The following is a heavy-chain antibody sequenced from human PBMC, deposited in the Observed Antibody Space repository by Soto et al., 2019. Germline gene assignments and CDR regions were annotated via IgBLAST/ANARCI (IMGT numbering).Heavy chain of an antibody. V-gene: IGHV3-30*04. CDR1: GFTFSGYA. Sequence: GGSLRLSCAASGFTFSGYALHWVRQAPGKGLEWVAVISYDGSNKYYADSVKDRFTISRDNSKKTLYLQMNSLRADDTAVYYCVAGQYFFDYCGQGTLVTVSS. D-gene: IGHD6-19*01. J-gene: IGHJ4*02. CDR3: VAGQYFFDY. CDR2: ISYDGSNK.